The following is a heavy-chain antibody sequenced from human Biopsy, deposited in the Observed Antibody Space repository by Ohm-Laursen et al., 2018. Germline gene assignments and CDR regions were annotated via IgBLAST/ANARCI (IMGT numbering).Heavy chain of an antibody. J-gene: IGHJ4*02. V-gene: IGHV3-11*01. CDR3: ARDGAGSYHDY. Sequence: SLRLSCSASGFTFSDYYMSWIRQAPGKGLEWLSYISGSGTTIFYADSVKGRFTVSRDNAKNSLYLQMNSLTVEITAVDYCARDGAGSYHDYWGQGTLVTVSS. CDR1: GFTFSDYY. CDR2: ISGSGTTI. D-gene: IGHD3-10*01.